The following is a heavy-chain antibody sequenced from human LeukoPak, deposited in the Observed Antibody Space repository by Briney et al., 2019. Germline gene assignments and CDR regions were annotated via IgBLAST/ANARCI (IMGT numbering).Heavy chain of an antibody. V-gene: IGHV3-30*03. J-gene: IGHJ4*02. CDR3: ARDYYDNSGDWGPLDY. CDR2: ISNDGSNK. CDR1: GFTFSSYG. Sequence: GGSLRLSCAASGFTFSSYGMHWVRQAPGKGLEWAAVISNDGSNKYYADSVKGRFTISRDNSKNTLYLQMNSLRVEDTAVYYCARDYYDNSGDWGPLDYWGQGTLVTVSS. D-gene: IGHD3-22*01.